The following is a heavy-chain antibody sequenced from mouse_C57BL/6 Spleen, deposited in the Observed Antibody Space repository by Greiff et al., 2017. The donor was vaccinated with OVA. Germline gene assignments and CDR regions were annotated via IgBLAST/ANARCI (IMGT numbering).Heavy chain of an antibody. V-gene: IGHV1-50*01. D-gene: IGHD2-2*01. Sequence: VQLQQPGAELVKPGASVKLSCKASGYTFTSYWMQWVKQRPGQGLEWIGEIDPSDSYTNYNQKFKGKATLTVDTSSSTAYMQLSSLTSEDSAVYYCARWLYYAMDYWGQGTSVTVSS. J-gene: IGHJ4*01. CDR2: IDPSDSYT. CDR3: ARWLYYAMDY. CDR1: GYTFTSYW.